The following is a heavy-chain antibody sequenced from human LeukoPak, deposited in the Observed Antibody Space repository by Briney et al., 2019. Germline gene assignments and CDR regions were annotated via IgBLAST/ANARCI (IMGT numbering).Heavy chain of an antibody. J-gene: IGHJ6*02. CDR1: GFTFSSYS. CDR3: ARDEYYYYGMDV. CDR2: ISSSSSTI. V-gene: IGHV3-48*04. Sequence: PGGSLRLSCAASGFTFSSYSMNWVRQAPGKGLEWVSYISSSSSTIYYADSVKGRFTISRDNAKNSLYLQMNSLRAEDTAVYYCARDEYYYYGMDVWGQGTTVTASS.